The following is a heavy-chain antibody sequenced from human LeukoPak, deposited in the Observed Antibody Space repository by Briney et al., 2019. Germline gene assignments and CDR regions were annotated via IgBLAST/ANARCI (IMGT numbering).Heavy chain of an antibody. CDR2: SSAYNGNT. CDR3: ARDRSTDSSSWYDWYFDL. Sequence: ASVKVSCKASGYTFTSYGISWVRQAPGQGLEWMGWSSAYNGNTNYAQKPQGRVTMTTDTSTSTAYMELRSLRSDDTAVYYCARDRSTDSSSWYDWYFDLWGRGTLVTVSS. D-gene: IGHD6-13*01. V-gene: IGHV1-18*01. CDR1: GYTFTSYG. J-gene: IGHJ2*01.